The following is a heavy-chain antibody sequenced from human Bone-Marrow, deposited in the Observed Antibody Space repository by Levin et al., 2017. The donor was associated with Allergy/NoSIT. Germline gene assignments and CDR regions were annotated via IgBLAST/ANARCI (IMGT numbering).Heavy chain of an antibody. D-gene: IGHD2/OR15-2a*01. J-gene: IGHJ4*02. CDR3: ARRNNIGYFDF. CDR2: IYSTGST. CDR1: GGSISDSY. V-gene: IGHV4-59*08. Sequence: SQTLSLTCTVSGGSISDSYWSWIRQTPGKGLEWMGFIYSTGSTNYNPSLKSRVTISADTSKNQFSLKLTSVTATDTAVYYCARRNNIGYFDFWGQGALVTVSS.